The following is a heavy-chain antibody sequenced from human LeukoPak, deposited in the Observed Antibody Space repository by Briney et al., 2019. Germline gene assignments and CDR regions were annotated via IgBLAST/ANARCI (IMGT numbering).Heavy chain of an antibody. V-gene: IGHV3-30*02. CDR2: IASDGKKK. CDR1: GFTFSMYD. Sequence: GGSLRLSCETSGFTFSMYDMFWVRQAPGKGLEWVAFIASDGKKKNYADSVKGRFTISRDNFKKILYLQMDSLRAEDTAVFYCANHATKYYMDVWGKGTTVTVSS. J-gene: IGHJ6*03. CDR3: ANHATKYYMDV.